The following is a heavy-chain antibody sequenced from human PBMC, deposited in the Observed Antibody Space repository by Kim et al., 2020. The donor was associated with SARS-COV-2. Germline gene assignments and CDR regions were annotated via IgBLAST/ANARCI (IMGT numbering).Heavy chain of an antibody. CDR1: GGSISSYY. Sequence: SETLSLTCTVSGGSISSYYWSWIRQPPGKGLEWIGYIYYSGSTNYNPSLKSRVTISVDTSMNQFSLKLSSVTAADTAVYYCARGLGVMGTDAFDIWGQGTMVTVSS. J-gene: IGHJ3*02. D-gene: IGHD3-10*01. CDR2: IYYSGST. CDR3: ARGLGVMGTDAFDI. V-gene: IGHV4-59*01.